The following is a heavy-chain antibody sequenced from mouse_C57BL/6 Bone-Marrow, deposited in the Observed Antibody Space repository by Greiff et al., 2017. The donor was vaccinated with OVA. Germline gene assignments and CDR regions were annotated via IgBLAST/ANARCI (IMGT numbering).Heavy chain of an antibody. CDR3: ATYDGDAAWFAY. J-gene: IGHJ3*01. V-gene: IGHV2-5*01. Sequence: VQLHQSGPGLVQPSPSLSITCTVSGFSLTSYGVPWVRQSPGKGLEWLGVIWRGGRSDYNADFMSSLSISKDNSKSQVFVKMNSLQAADAAIYYCATYDGDAAWFAYWGQGTLVTVSA. CDR2: IWRGGRS. D-gene: IGHD2-3*01. CDR1: GFSLTSYG.